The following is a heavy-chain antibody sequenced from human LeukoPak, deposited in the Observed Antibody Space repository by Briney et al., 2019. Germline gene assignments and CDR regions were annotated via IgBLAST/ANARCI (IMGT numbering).Heavy chain of an antibody. D-gene: IGHD5-18*01. CDR3: ARDRQRGVIQYYFDY. CDR1: GYTFTSDY. Sequence: ASVTVSCTSSGYTFTSDYIHWVRQAPGQGLEWMGIINPSGGSTSYAQKFQGRVTMTRDTSTSTVYMELSSLRSEDTAVYYCARDRQRGVIQYYFDYWGQGTLVTVSS. CDR2: INPSGGST. J-gene: IGHJ4*02. V-gene: IGHV1-46*01.